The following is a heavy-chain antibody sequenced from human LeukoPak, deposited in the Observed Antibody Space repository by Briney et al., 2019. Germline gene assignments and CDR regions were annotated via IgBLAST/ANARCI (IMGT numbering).Heavy chain of an antibody. CDR2: IIPIFGAA. J-gene: IGHJ6*03. V-gene: IGHV1-69*13. CDR3: ARGLWFGELLTYYYYMDV. D-gene: IGHD3-10*01. Sequence: SVKVSCKASGGTFSSYAISWVRQAPGQGLEWMGGIIPIFGAANYAQKFQGRVTITADESTSTAYMELSSLRSEDTAVYYCARGLWFGELLTYYYYMDVWGKGTTVTVSS. CDR1: GGTFSSYA.